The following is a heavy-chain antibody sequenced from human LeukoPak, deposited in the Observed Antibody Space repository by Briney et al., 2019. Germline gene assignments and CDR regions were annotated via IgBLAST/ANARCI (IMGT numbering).Heavy chain of an antibody. CDR2: IYHSGST. J-gene: IGHJ4*02. Sequence: KSSQTLSLTCAVSGGSISSGGYSWSWIRQPPGKGLEWIGYIYHSGSTYYNPSLKSRVTISVDRSKNQFSLKLSSVTAADTAVYYCARRTSGWYFDYWGQGTLVTVSS. V-gene: IGHV4-30-2*01. CDR1: GGSISSGGYS. CDR3: ARRTSGWYFDY. D-gene: IGHD6-19*01.